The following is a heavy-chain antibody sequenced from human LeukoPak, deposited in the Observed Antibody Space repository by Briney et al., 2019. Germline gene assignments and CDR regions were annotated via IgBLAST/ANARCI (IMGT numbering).Heavy chain of an antibody. CDR1: GFTFRSYA. D-gene: IGHD6-19*01. CDR2: LSGSDSST. Sequence: GGSLRLSCAASGFTFRSYAMSWVRQAPGKGLEWVSTLSGSDSSTYYADSVKGRFIISRDNSKNTLYLQMNSLRAEDTAVYYCAKERGYRGYSSGWYYFDYWGQGTLVTVSS. J-gene: IGHJ4*02. CDR3: AKERGYRGYSSGWYYFDY. V-gene: IGHV3-23*01.